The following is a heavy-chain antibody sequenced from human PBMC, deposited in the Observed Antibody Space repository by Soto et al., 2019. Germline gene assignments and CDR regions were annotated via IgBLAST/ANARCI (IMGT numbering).Heavy chain of an antibody. CDR2: INHSGST. J-gene: IGHJ4*02. V-gene: IGHV4-34*01. Sequence: PSETLSLTCAVYGGSFSGYYWSWIRQPPGKGLEWIGEINHSGSTNYNPSLKSRVTISVDTSKNQFSLKLSSVTAADTAVYYCARGLSTSHRPSNFDYWGQGTLVTVSS. CDR3: ARGLSTSHRPSNFDY. CDR1: GGSFSGYY. D-gene: IGHD2-2*01.